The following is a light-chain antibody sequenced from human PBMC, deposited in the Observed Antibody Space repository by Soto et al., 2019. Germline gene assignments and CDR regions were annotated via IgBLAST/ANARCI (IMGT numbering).Light chain of an antibody. V-gene: IGLV1-47*02. CDR1: SSNIGGTNY. CDR2: SNN. J-gene: IGLJ2*01. CDR3: ASWDDRLGAVI. Sequence: QAVVTQPTSASGTPGQRVFISCSGSSSNIGGTNYAYWYQQLPGAAPKLLMHSNNLRPSGVPERISGSKSGTSASLAISGLRSEDEAVYYCASWDDRLGAVIFGGGTKLTVL.